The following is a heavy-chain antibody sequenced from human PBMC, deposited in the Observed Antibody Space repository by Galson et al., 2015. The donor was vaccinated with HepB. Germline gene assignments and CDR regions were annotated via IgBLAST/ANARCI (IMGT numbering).Heavy chain of an antibody. D-gene: IGHD3-3*01. CDR1: GFTFSSYA. V-gene: IGHV3-23*01. CDR2: ISGSGGST. Sequence: SLRLSCAASGFTFSSYAMSWVRQAPGKGLEWVSAISGSGGSTYYADSVKGRFTISRDNSKNTLYLQMNSLRAEDTAVYYCAKADDFWSGYAGGGFDPWGQGTLVTVSS. CDR3: AKADDFWSGYAGGGFDP. J-gene: IGHJ5*02.